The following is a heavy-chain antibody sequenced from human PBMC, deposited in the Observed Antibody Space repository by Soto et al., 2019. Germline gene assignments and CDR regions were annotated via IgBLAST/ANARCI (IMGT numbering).Heavy chain of an antibody. V-gene: IGHV3-48*02. J-gene: IGHJ4*02. CDR3: ARVGGYSYGSPGYFDY. Sequence: EVQLVESGGGLVQPGGSLRLSCAASGFTFSSYSMNWVREAPGKGLEWVSYISSSSSTIYYADSVKGRFTISRDNAKNSLYLQMNSLRDEDTAVYYCARVGGYSYGSPGYFDYWGQGTQVTVSS. D-gene: IGHD5-18*01. CDR2: ISSSSSTI. CDR1: GFTFSSYS.